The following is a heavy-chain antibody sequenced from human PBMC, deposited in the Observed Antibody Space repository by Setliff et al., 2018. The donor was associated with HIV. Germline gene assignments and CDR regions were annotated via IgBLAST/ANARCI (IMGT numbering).Heavy chain of an antibody. CDR3: ARDAWVEFLEWTFYGMDV. CDR2: INTHNGNT. J-gene: IGHJ6*02. Sequence: ASVKVSCKASGYTFTKYGISWVRQAPGQGLEWMGWINTHNGNTNYAPKVQGRVTLTTDTSSSTIYMELRSLRSDDTAVYYCARDAWVEFLEWTFYGMDVWGQGTTVTVSS. V-gene: IGHV1-18*01. CDR1: GYTFTKYG. D-gene: IGHD3-3*02.